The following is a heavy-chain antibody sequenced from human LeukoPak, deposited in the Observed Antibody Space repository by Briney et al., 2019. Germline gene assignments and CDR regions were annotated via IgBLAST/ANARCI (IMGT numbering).Heavy chain of an antibody. CDR3: ARGVTSLYFDY. CDR2: IYHSGST. J-gene: IGHJ4*02. CDR1: GGSISSGGYS. D-gene: IGHD3-16*02. V-gene: IGHV4-30-2*01. Sequence: SQTLSLTCAVSGGSISSGGYSWSWIRQPPGKGLEWIGCIYHSGSTYYNPSLKSRVTISVDRSKNQLSLNLSSVTAADTAVYYCARGVTSLYFDYWGQGTLVTVSS.